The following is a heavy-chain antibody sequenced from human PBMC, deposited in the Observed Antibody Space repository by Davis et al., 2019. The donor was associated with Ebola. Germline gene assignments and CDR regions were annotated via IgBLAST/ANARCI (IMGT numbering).Heavy chain of an antibody. V-gene: IGHV4-4*02. Sequence: SETLSLTCAVSGGSTSSSNSWSWVRQPPGKGLEWSGEIYHSGSTNYNPSLKSRATISVDKSKNQFSLKLSSVTAADTAVYYCANSRYSSGWYGWFDPWGQGTLVTVSS. CDR2: IYHSGST. J-gene: IGHJ5*02. CDR3: ANSRYSSGWYGWFDP. CDR1: GGSTSSSNS. D-gene: IGHD6-19*01.